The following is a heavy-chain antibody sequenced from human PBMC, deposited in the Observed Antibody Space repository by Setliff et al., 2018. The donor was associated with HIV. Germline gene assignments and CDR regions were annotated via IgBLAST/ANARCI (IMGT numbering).Heavy chain of an antibody. CDR1: DGSFSGYY. CDR2: INHSGST. CDR3: ARGRGYSYDYFMRFGSVGYFDY. J-gene: IGHJ4*02. Sequence: SETLSLTCAVYDGSFSGYYWSWIRQPPGKGLEWIGEINHSGSTNCNPSLKSRVTISVDTSKNQFSLKLSSVTAAATAVYYCARGRGYSYDYFMRFGSVGYFDYWGQGTLVTVSS. D-gene: IGHD5-18*01. V-gene: IGHV4-34*01.